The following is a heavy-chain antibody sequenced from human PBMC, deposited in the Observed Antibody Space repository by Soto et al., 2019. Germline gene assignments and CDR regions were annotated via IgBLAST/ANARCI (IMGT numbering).Heavy chain of an antibody. Sequence: EVQLVESGGGLVKPGGSLRLSCAASGFTFSNAWMSWVRQAPGKGLEWVGRIKSKTDGGTTDYAVPVKGRFTISRDDSKNTLYLQMNSLKTEDTAVYYCTTDTAMVDGGYWGQGTLVTVSS. CDR1: GFTFSNAW. CDR2: IKSKTDGGTT. CDR3: TTDTAMVDGGY. V-gene: IGHV3-15*01. J-gene: IGHJ4*02. D-gene: IGHD5-18*01.